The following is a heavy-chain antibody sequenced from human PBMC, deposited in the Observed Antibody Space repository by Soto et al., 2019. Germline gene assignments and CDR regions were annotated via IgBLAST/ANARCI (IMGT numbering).Heavy chain of an antibody. CDR3: ARVEKSVRNLGPFDP. V-gene: IGHV1-58*02. J-gene: IGHJ5*02. D-gene: IGHD3-10*01. CDR2: IVVGSGST. CDR1: GFTFTSAA. Sequence: GASVKGSCKAAGFTFTSAAMRWVRQARGQRLEWIGWIVVGSGSTNYNPSLKSRVTISVDTSKNQFSLKLSSVTAADTAVYYCARVEKSVRNLGPFDPWGQGTLVTVSS.